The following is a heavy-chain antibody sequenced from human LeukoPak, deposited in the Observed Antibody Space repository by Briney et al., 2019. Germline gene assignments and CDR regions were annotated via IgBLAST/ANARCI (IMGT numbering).Heavy chain of an antibody. CDR2: INQDGSGK. V-gene: IGHV3-7*01. CDR3: VICDY. CDR1: GFRFSNFR. J-gene: IGHJ4*02. Sequence: PGGSLRLSRAASGFRFSNFRMNCVRQAPGKGLEWVANINQDGSGKYCVDSVKGRFTISRDNAQKSLYLQMNSLRAEDTAVYYCVICDYWGQGTLVTVSS.